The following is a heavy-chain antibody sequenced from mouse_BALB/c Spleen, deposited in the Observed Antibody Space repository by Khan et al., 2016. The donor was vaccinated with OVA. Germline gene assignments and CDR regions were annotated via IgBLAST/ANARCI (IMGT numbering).Heavy chain of an antibody. Sequence: EVQLQESGPGLVKPSQSLSLTCTVTGYSITSDYAWNWIRQFPGNNLEWMGYISYSGNTKYTPSLKSRISITRDTSKNQFFLQLNSVTIEDIATYYCARIKGGDFDYWGQGTTLTVSS. V-gene: IGHV3-2*02. J-gene: IGHJ2*01. CDR2: ISYSGNT. CDR3: ARIKGGDFDY. CDR1: GYSITSDYA.